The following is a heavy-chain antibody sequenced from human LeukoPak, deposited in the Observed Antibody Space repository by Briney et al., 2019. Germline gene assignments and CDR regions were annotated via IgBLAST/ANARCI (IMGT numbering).Heavy chain of an antibody. CDR2: ISGLGLTT. CDR3: ARDLMLGL. Sequence: GGSLRLSCVTSGFTFSNYNMNWVRQAPGKGLEWVSDISGLGLTTHYADSVKGRFTISRHNSKNTLYLQMNSLRAEDTGVYYCARDLMLGLWGQGTLVTVSS. CDR1: GFTFSNYN. V-gene: IGHV3-23*01. D-gene: IGHD3-10*02. J-gene: IGHJ4*02.